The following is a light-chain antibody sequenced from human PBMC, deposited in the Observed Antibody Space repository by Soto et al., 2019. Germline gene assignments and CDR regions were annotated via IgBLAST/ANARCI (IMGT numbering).Light chain of an antibody. CDR1: SSDVGTYNR. CDR3: TSYTSRDTVV. CDR2: EVK. J-gene: IGLJ2*01. Sequence: QSALTQPPSVSGSPGQSVTISCTGTSSDVGTYNRVSWYQQPPGTAPKLMIYEVKIRPSGVPDRFSGSKSGNKASLPISGLQAEDEADYYCTSYTSRDTVVFGGGTKLTVL. V-gene: IGLV2-18*02.